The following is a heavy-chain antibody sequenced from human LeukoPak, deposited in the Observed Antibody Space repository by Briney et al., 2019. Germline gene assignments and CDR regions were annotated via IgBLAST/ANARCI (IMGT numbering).Heavy chain of an antibody. V-gene: IGHV3-23*01. CDR3: AKGPDFGSWRALDY. Sequence: GGSLRLSCAASEFTFGDYDMSWVRQTLGKGLEWVSSISGDGLGTWYADSVRGRFTISRDKPRNTLYLQLNSLRVDDTAVYYCAKGPDFGSWRALDYWGQGSLVTVSS. D-gene: IGHD3-10*01. J-gene: IGHJ4*02. CDR2: ISGDGLGT. CDR1: EFTFGDYD.